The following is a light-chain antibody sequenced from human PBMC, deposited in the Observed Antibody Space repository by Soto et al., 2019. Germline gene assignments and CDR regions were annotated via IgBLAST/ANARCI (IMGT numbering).Light chain of an antibody. CDR3: SSHAGSSVV. CDR2: DVT. Sequence: QSVLTQPRSVSGSPGQSVAISCTGTSSDVGGYNYVSWYQQHPGKAPKLMIYDVTTRPSEVPDRFSGSKSGNTASLTISGLQAEDEADYYCSSHAGSSVVFGTGTKVPS. CDR1: SSDVGGYNY. J-gene: IGLJ1*01. V-gene: IGLV2-11*01.